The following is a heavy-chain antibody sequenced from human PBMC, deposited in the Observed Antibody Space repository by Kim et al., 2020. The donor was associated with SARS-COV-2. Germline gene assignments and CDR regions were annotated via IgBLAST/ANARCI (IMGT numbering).Heavy chain of an antibody. CDR3: ASGGLSGGSV. Sequence: GGSLRLSCAVSGFTFSSFWMSWARQAPGQGLEWVATIKTEGSEKHYVDSVKGRFTISRDNAEKSLYLQMNSLRAEDAAVYYCASGGLSGGSVWGKGTTVTVSS. D-gene: IGHD1-26*01. J-gene: IGHJ6*03. V-gene: IGHV3-7*01. CDR1: GFTFSSFW. CDR2: IKTEGSEK.